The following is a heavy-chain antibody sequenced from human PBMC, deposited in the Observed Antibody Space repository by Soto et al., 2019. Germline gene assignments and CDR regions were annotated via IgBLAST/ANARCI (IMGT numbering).Heavy chain of an antibody. V-gene: IGHV3-7*03. CDR1: GFTFSGSW. CDR3: ARARGYLSFDY. J-gene: IGHJ4*02. D-gene: IGHD5-12*01. Sequence: PGGSLRLSCAASGFTFSGSWLTWVRQAPGKGLEWVANIKEDGSSKYYVDSVKGRFTISRDNAMNSQYLQMKSLRVEDAAVYYCARARGYLSFDYWGPGTLVTVSS. CDR2: IKEDGSSK.